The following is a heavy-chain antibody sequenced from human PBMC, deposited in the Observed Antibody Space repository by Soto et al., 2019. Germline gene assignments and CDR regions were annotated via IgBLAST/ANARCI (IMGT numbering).Heavy chain of an antibody. D-gene: IGHD6-13*01. Sequence: KSSETLSLTCAVSGYSISSGYYWGWIRQPPGKGLEWIGSIYHSGSTYYNPSLKSRVTISVDTSKNQFSLKLSSVTAADTAVYYCARDYSSSWFPGGYYYYGMDVWGQGTTVTVSS. J-gene: IGHJ6*02. CDR3: ARDYSSSWFPGGYYYYGMDV. V-gene: IGHV4-38-2*02. CDR1: GYSISSGYY. CDR2: IYHSGST.